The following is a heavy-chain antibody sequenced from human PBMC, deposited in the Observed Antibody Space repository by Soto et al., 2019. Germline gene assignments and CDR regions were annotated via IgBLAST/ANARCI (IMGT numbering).Heavy chain of an antibody. CDR2: ISSSSSYI. CDR1: GFTFSSYS. V-gene: IGHV3-21*01. J-gene: IGHJ4*02. D-gene: IGHD2-15*01. Sequence: EVQLVESGGGLVKPGGSLRLSCAASGFTFSSYSMNWVRQAPGKGLEWVSSISSSSSYIYYADSVKGRFTISRDNAKNSLYLQMNSLRAEDTAVYYCARDAVVVAAPLQFFDYWGQGTLVTVSS. CDR3: ARDAVVVAAPLQFFDY.